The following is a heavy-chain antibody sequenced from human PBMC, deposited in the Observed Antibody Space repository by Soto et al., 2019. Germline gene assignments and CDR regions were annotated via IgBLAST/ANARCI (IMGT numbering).Heavy chain of an antibody. CDR1: GGSFSGYY. D-gene: IGHD5-18*01. Sequence: QVQLQQWGAGLLKPSETLSLTCAVYGGSFSGYYWSWIRQPPGKGLEWIGEINHSGSTNYNPSLKSRVTISVDTSKNQFSLKLSSVTAADTAVYYCARVRSPGGGNSYRPRVRYMDVWGKGTTVTVSS. V-gene: IGHV4-34*01. CDR2: INHSGST. J-gene: IGHJ6*03. CDR3: ARVRSPGGGNSYRPRVRYMDV.